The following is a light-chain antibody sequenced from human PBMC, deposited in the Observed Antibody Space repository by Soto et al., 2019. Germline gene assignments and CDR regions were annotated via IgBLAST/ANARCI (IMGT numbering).Light chain of an antibody. V-gene: IGKV1-39*01. CDR1: RNIYSY. CDR3: QQSYSSPWT. CDR2: SVS. Sequence: DIQMTQSPSSLSASVGDEVTIACWTSRNIYSYLNWYQQKPGKAPKLLMYSVSTLQTGVPSRFSGSGSGTDFTLSISSLQPEDFATYYCQQSYSSPWTFGQGTKVEI. J-gene: IGKJ1*01.